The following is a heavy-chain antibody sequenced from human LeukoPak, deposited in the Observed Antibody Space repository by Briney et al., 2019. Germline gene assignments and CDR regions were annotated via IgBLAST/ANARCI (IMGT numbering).Heavy chain of an antibody. CDR1: GGSISSGGYS. CDR2: IYHSGST. Sequence: SETLSLTCAVSGGSISSGGYSWSWIRQPPGKGLEWIGYIYHSGSTYYNPSLKSRVTISVDRSKNQFSLKLSSVTAADTAVYYCARDRGNWNQPYYYYYYMDVWGKGTTVTVSS. J-gene: IGHJ6*03. D-gene: IGHD1-20*01. CDR3: ARDRGNWNQPYYYYYYMDV. V-gene: IGHV4-30-2*01.